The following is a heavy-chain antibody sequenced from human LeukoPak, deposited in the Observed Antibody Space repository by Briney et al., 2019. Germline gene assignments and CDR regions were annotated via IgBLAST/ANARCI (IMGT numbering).Heavy chain of an antibody. Sequence: GGSLRLSCAASGFTFSSYAMHWVRQAPGKGLEWVAVISYDGSNKYYADSVKGRFTISRDNFKNTLYLQMNSLRAEDTAVYYCARGELVPHDYWGQGTLVTVSS. CDR1: GFTFSSYA. CDR3: ARGELVPHDY. J-gene: IGHJ4*02. D-gene: IGHD6-13*01. CDR2: ISYDGSNK. V-gene: IGHV3-30-3*01.